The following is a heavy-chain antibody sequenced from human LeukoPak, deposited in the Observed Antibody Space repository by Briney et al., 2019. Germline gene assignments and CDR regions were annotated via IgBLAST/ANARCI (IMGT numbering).Heavy chain of an antibody. V-gene: IGHV4-59*01. D-gene: IGHD5-18*01. Sequence: PSETLSLTCTVSGDSISSYYWGWVRQPPGKGLEWVGYIYYSGSTNYHPSLKSRVTISVDTSKNQFSLKLSSVTAADTAVYYCARGWIQLWAPYYYYMDVWGKGTTVTVSS. CDR1: GDSISSYY. CDR2: IYYSGST. J-gene: IGHJ6*03. CDR3: ARGWIQLWAPYYYYMDV.